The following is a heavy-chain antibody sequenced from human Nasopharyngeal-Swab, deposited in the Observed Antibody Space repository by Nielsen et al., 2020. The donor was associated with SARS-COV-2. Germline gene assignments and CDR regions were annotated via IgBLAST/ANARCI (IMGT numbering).Heavy chain of an antibody. CDR2: ISNDGSNK. J-gene: IGHJ6*02. Sequence: GSLLKISCAASGFTFSTYAMHWVRQAPGKGLEWVTLISNDGSNKYYGDSVKGRFTISRDNSRNTLFLQMNSLRPEDTAVYYCAKAQGIRYGLDVWGHGTTVTVPS. CDR1: GFTFSTYA. V-gene: IGHV3-30*18. CDR3: AKAQGIRYGLDV.